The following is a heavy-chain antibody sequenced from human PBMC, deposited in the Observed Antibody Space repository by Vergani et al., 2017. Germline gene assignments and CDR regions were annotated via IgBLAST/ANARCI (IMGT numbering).Heavy chain of an antibody. Sequence: QLQLQESGPGLVKPSETLSLTCTVSGGSISSSSYYWGWIRQPPGKGLEWIGRIHYSGSTYYNPSLKSRVTISVDTSKNQFSLKLSSVTAADTAVYYCASVDYGGSIDYWGQGTLVTVSS. V-gene: IGHV4-39*01. J-gene: IGHJ4*02. CDR2: IHYSGST. CDR3: ASVDYGGSIDY. CDR1: GGSISSSSYY. D-gene: IGHD4-23*01.